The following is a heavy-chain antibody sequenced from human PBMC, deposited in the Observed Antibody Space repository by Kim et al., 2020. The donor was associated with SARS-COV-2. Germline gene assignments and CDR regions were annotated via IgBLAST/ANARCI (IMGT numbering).Heavy chain of an antibody. J-gene: IGHJ6*03. CDR1: GFTFGDYA. CDR3: TRAIFGVVIYYYYYMDV. D-gene: IGHD3-3*01. Sequence: GGSLRLSCTASGFTFGDYAMSWVRQAPGKGLEWVGFIRSKAYGGTTEYAASVKGRFTISRDDSKSIAYLQMNSLKTEDTAVYYCTRAIFGVVIYYYYYMDVWGKGTTVTVSS. V-gene: IGHV3-49*04. CDR2: IRSKAYGGTT.